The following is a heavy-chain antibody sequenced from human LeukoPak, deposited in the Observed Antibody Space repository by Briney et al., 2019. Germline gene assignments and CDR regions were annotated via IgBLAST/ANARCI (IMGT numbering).Heavy chain of an antibody. CDR1: GFTFSSYW. D-gene: IGHD5-18*01. Sequence: GGSLRLSCAASGFTFSSYWMYWVRQAPGKGLVWVSRINNDQGSTSYADSVKGRFTISGDNAKNTLFLQMNSLRAEDTAVYYCAKVHTAMFGSFDHWGQGTLVTVSS. V-gene: IGHV3-74*01. CDR2: INNDQGST. J-gene: IGHJ4*02. CDR3: AKVHTAMFGSFDH.